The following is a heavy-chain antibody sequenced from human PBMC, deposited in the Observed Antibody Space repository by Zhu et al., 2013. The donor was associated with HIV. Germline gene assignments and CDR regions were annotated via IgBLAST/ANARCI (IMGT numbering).Heavy chain of an antibody. Sequence: VQLVESGGGLVQPGGSLRLSCAASGFILSDHYMDWVRQAPGKGLEWVGRTRNKASSYTTEYAASVKGRFTISRDDSKNSLYLQMYSLKTEDTAVYYCTRDRCGGDCGFDYWGQGTLVTVSS. CDR3: TRDRCGGDCGFDY. V-gene: IGHV3-72*01. CDR1: GFILSDHY. J-gene: IGHJ4*02. D-gene: IGHD2-21*01. CDR2: TRNKASSYTT.